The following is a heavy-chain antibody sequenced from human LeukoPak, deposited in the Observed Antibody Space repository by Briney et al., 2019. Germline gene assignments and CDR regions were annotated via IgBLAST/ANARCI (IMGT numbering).Heavy chain of an antibody. D-gene: IGHD2-8*01. V-gene: IGHV3-15*01. Sequence: GGSLRLSCAASGFTFSNAWMSWVRQAPGKGLEWVGRIKSKTDGGTTDYAAPVKGKFTISRHDSKTTLYLKMNRLKTEDTAVYYCNKDLAGYCTNGVCYTADYWGQGTLVTVSS. CDR3: NKDLAGYCTNGVCYTADY. CDR1: GFTFSNAW. CDR2: IKSKTDGGTT. J-gene: IGHJ4*02.